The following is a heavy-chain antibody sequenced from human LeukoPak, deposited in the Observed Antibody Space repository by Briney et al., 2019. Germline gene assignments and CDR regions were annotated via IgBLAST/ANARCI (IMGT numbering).Heavy chain of an antibody. CDR2: IIPIFGTA. J-gene: IGHJ4*02. CDR3: ARPVTAMAFDC. Sequence: GASVKVSCKASGGTFSSYAISWVRQAPGQGLEWMGGIIPIFGTANYAQKSQGRVTITADESTSTAYMELSSLRSEDTAVYYCARPVTAMAFDCWGQGTLVTVSS. V-gene: IGHV1-69*13. CDR1: GGTFSSYA. D-gene: IGHD5-18*01.